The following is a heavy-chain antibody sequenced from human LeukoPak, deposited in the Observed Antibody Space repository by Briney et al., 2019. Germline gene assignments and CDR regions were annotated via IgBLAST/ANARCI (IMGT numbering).Heavy chain of an antibody. D-gene: IGHD6-25*01. CDR3: ARESEAAGTYYLDH. V-gene: IGHV3-74*01. CDR2: IHKDGLHT. CDR1: GFTFNEFW. Sequence: RGSLRLSCAASGFTFNEFWMHWVRQAPGKGLMWVSRIHKDGLHTWYADSMKGRFTISRDNAENTVYLQLNSLRVEDTAVYYCARESEAAGTYYLDHWGQGNLVTVSS. J-gene: IGHJ4*02.